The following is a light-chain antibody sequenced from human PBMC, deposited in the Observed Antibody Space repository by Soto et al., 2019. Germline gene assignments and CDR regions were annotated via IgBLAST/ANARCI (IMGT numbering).Light chain of an antibody. Sequence: QSVLTQPPSASGTPGQRVTISCSGTSSNIGSGSVNWYQQLPGTAPKLLIYNNDQWPSGVPDRFSGSKSGTSASLDISGLQSEDESDYYCASWDVSLNGLYAFGTGTKVTVL. CDR3: ASWDVSLNGLYA. V-gene: IGLV1-44*01. J-gene: IGLJ1*01. CDR1: SSNIGSGS. CDR2: NND.